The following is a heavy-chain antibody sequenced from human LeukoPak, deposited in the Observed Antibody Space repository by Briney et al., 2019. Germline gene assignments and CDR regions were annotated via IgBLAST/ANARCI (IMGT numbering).Heavy chain of an antibody. CDR2: ISSSSSTI. J-gene: IGHJ4*02. CDR1: GFTFSSYS. V-gene: IGHV3-48*01. CDR3: ARGNTDIVGYYFDY. Sequence: GGSLRLSCAASGFTFSSYSMNWVRQAPGKGLEWVSYISSSSSTIYYADSVKGRFTISRDNAKNSLYLQMNSLRVEDTAVYFCARGNTDIVGYYFDYWGQGTLVTVSS. D-gene: IGHD5-12*01.